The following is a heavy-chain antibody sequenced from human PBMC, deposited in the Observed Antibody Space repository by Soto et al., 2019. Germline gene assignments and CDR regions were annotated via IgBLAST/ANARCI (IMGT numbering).Heavy chain of an antibody. V-gene: IGHV1-18*01. CDR2: ISAYNGNT. J-gene: IGHJ5*02. CDR3: ARTPAVVVPAAYLRGWFDP. Sequence: QVQLVQSGAEVKKPGASVKVSCKASGYTFTSYGISWVRQAPGQGLEWMGWISAYNGNTNYAQKLQGRVTMTTDTSTSTAYMELRSLRSDDTAVYYCARTPAVVVPAAYLRGWFDPWGQGTLVTVSS. CDR1: GYTFTSYG. D-gene: IGHD2-2*01.